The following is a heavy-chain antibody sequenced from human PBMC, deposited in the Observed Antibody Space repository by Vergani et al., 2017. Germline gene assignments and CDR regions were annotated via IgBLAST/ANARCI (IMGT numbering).Heavy chain of an antibody. Sequence: EVQLVEFGGGLGQAGGFLRLSCGASGFNFSSYWMQWVRPASGKGLVWVSRINSDGSSTSYADSVKGRFTISREKAENTLYLQMNSLRAEDTAVYYCARISPAYGGGFDPWGQGTLVTVSS. CDR2: INSDGSST. D-gene: IGHD4-23*01. CDR3: ARISPAYGGGFDP. J-gene: IGHJ5*02. V-gene: IGHV3-74*01. CDR1: GFNFSSYW.